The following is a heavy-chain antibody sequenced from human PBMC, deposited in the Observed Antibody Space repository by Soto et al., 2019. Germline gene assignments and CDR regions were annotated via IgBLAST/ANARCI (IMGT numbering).Heavy chain of an antibody. J-gene: IGHJ4*02. CDR3: ARTITPYSAYDYYFDY. CDR2: IDWDDDK. CDR1: GFSLSTRVMF. D-gene: IGHD5-12*01. V-gene: IGHV2-70*01. Sequence: GPTLVNPTHTLTLTCSLSGFSLSTRVMFVSWIRQPPGKALEWLALIDWDDDKYYSTSLKTRLTISKDTSKTQVVLTMTNMDPVDTATYYCARTITPYSAYDYYFDYWGQGILVTVS.